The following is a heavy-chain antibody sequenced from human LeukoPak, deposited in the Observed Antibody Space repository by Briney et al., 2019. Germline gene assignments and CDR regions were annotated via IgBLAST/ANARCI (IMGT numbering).Heavy chain of an antibody. CDR2: ISDSGGST. J-gene: IGHJ6*02. V-gene: IGHV3-64D*09. Sequence: GGSLRLSCSACGFPFSSYAMHCIRQAPGKGLEYVSAISDSGGSTYYADSVKGRFTISRDHSKNTLYLQMSSLRAEDTAVYFCVRGYSFGPYGMDVWGQGTTVTVSS. D-gene: IGHD2-15*01. CDR3: VRGYSFGPYGMDV. CDR1: GFPFSSYA.